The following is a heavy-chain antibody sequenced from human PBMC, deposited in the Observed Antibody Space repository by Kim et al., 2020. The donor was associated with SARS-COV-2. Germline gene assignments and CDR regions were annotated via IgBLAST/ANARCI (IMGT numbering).Heavy chain of an antibody. CDR1: GYSFTSYW. D-gene: IGHD5-12*01. V-gene: IGHV5-10-1*01. CDR3: ARHWGSGYDFRFNWFDP. Sequence: GESLKISCKGSGYSFTSYWISWVRQMPGKGLEWMGRIDPSDSYTNYSPSFQGHVTISADKSISTAYLQWSSLKASDTAMYYCARHWGSGYDFRFNWFDPWGQGTLVTVSS. J-gene: IGHJ5*02. CDR2: IDPSDSYT.